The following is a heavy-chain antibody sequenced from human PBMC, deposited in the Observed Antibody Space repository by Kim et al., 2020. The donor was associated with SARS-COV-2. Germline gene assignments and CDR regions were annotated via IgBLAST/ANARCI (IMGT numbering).Heavy chain of an antibody. J-gene: IGHJ5*02. CDR2: ISAYNCNT. CDR3: AYGSGSFYILNWFDP. CDR1: GYTFTSYG. D-gene: IGHD3-10*01. Sequence: ASVKVSCKASGYTFTSYGISWVRQAPGQGLEWMGWISAYNCNTNYAQKLQGRVTMTTDTSTSTAYMELRSLRSDDPAVYYCAYGSGSFYILNWFDPWGQGTLVSVSS. V-gene: IGHV1-18*01.